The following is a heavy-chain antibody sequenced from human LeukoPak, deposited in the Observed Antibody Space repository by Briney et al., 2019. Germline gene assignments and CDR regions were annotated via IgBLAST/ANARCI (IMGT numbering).Heavy chain of an antibody. V-gene: IGHV4-59*08. J-gene: IGHJ3*02. CDR2: IYYSGST. Sequence: SETLSLTCTVSGGSISSYYWSWTRQPPGKGLEWIGYIYYSGSTNYNPSLKSRVTISVDTSKNQFSLKLSSVTAADTAVYYCAKPSITIFGVVQAFDIWGQGTMVTVSS. CDR3: AKPSITIFGVVQAFDI. D-gene: IGHD3-3*01. CDR1: GGSISSYY.